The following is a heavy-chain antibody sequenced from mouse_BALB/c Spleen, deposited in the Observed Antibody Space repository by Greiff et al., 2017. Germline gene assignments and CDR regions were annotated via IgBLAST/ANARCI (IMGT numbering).Heavy chain of an antibody. D-gene: IGHD2-2*01. CDR1: GFTFSDYG. J-gene: IGHJ3*01. CDR2: ISNLAYSI. CDR3: ARGGHGYDPWFAY. V-gene: IGHV5-15*02. Sequence: DVKLVESGGGLVQPGGSRKLSCAASGFTFSDYGMAWVRQAPGKGPEWVAFISNLAYSIYYADTVTGRFTISRENAKNTLYLEMSSLRSEDTAMYYCARGGHGYDPWFAYWGQGTLVTVSA.